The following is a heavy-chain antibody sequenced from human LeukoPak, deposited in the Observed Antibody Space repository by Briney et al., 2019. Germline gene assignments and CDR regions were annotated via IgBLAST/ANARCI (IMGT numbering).Heavy chain of an antibody. D-gene: IGHD3-3*01. J-gene: IGHJ5*02. CDR1: GFTFSSSW. CDR2: MKEDGSEK. Sequence: GGPLRLSCAASGFTFSSSWMSWVRQAPGKGLDWVANMKEDGSEKNYVDPLKGRFTISRDNANKSLYLQMNNLRIEDTAVYYCARMEWGGPFGPWGQGTLVTVSS. CDR3: ARMEWGGPFGP. V-gene: IGHV3-7*01.